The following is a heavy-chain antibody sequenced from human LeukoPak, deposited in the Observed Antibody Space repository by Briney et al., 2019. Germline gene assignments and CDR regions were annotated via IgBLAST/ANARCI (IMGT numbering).Heavy chain of an antibody. J-gene: IGHJ4*02. Sequence: GGSLRVSCAASGFTVSSNYMNWVRQAPGKGLEWVAVISYDGSNKYYADFVKGRFTISRDNSKNTLYLQMNSLRAEDTAVYYCARLQADYWGQGTLVTVSS. CDR3: ARLQADY. CDR2: ISYDGSNK. V-gene: IGHV3-30-3*01. CDR1: GFTVSSNY.